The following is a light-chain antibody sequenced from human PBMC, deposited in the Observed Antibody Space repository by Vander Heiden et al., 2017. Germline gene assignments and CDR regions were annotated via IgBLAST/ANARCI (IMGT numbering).Light chain of an antibody. CDR2: DAS. CDR1: QDISSH. CDR3: QQSNTYPYT. J-gene: IGKJ2*01. V-gene: IGKV1-13*02. Sequence: AIQLTQSPSSLSASVGDRVTITCRAGQDISSHLAWYQQKPGKPPTLLIFDASGLQSGVPSRFSGTRSGTDFTLTINNLQSEDFATYFCQQSNTYPYTFGQGTKLEIK.